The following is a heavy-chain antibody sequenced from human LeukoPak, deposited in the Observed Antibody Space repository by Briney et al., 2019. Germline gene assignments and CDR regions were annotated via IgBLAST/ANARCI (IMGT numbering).Heavy chain of an antibody. Sequence: PGGSLRLSCAACGFNFGDYTMSWFRQTPGKGLEWVGFIGSKAYGGTIEYAASVKVRFTISRDDSKNIAYLQMNSLRTEDTAMYYCTTGGTWGSYRTIDYWGQGTLVTVSS. CDR1: GFNFGDYT. CDR3: TTGGTWGSYRTIDY. D-gene: IGHD3-16*02. V-gene: IGHV3-49*03. J-gene: IGHJ4*02. CDR2: IGSKAYGGTI.